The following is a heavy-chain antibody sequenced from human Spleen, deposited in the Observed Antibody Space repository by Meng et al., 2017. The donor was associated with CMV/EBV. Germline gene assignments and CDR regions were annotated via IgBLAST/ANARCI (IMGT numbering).Heavy chain of an antibody. V-gene: IGHV1-2*02. CDR2: INPNSGGT. CDR3: ARDLGPWTPYCGGDCYWAF. D-gene: IGHD2-21*01. Sequence: FTGYYLHWVRQAPGQGLEWMGCINPNSGGTNYTQKFQGRVTMTTDTSIPTAYMELSSLGSDDTALYYCARDLGPWTPYCGGDCYWAFWGQGTLVTVSS. J-gene: IGHJ4*02. CDR1: FTGYY.